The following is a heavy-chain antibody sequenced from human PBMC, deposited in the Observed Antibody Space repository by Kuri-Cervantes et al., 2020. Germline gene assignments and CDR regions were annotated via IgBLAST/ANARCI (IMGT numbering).Heavy chain of an antibody. CDR2: IIPIFGTA. CDR1: GGTFSSYA. CDR3: ARGVYYDNSPRFSYYYYMDV. V-gene: IGHV1-69*05. D-gene: IGHD3-22*01. Sequence: SVKVSCKASGGTFSSYAISWVRQAPGQGLEWMGGIIPIFGTANYAQKFQGRVTMTRDTSTSTVYMELSSLRSEDTAVYYRARGVYYDNSPRFSYYYYMDVWGKGTTVTVSS. J-gene: IGHJ6*03.